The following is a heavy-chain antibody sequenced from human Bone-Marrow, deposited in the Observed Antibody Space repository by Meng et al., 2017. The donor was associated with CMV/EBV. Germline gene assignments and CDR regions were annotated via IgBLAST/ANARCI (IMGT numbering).Heavy chain of an antibody. Sequence: GGSLRLSCAASGFTFTSYAMSWVRQAPGKGLEWVSSISDAGYSTYYAASVKGRFTISRDNSKNTLYLQMNSLRAEDTAVYYCAKDASHMYYYDSSGYRGPYYFDYWGQGTLVTIYS. V-gene: IGHV3-23*01. CDR2: ISDAGYST. D-gene: IGHD3-22*01. CDR3: AKDASHMYYYDSSGYRGPYYFDY. J-gene: IGHJ4*02. CDR1: GFTFTSYA.